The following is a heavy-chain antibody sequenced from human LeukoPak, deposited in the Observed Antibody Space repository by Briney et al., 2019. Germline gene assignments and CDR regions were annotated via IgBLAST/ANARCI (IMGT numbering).Heavy chain of an antibody. V-gene: IGHV3-9*01. CDR3: AKATLSGPYSGSYFWDY. Sequence: AGGSLRLSCAASGFTFDDYAMHWVRQAPGKGLEWVSGISWNSGSIGYADSVKGRFTISRDNAKNSLYLQMNSLRAEDTALYYCAKATLSGPYSGSYFWDYWGQGTLVTVSS. CDR1: GFTFDDYA. J-gene: IGHJ4*02. D-gene: IGHD1-26*01. CDR2: ISWNSGSI.